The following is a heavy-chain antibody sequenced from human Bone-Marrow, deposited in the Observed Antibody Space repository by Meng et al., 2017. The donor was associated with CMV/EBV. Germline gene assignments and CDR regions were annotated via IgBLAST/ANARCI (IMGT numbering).Heavy chain of an antibody. J-gene: IGHJ4*02. CDR3: ARSLFDSNDPFDY. D-gene: IGHD3-22*01. V-gene: IGHV3-48*04. CDR2: ISSSGRAV. CDR1: GFTFSSYT. Sequence: GGSLRLSCTASGFTFSSYTMNWVRQPPGKGLEWVSYISSSGRAVHYADSLRGRFTVSRDNAKNSLYLQMNSLRADDTAVYYRARSLFDSNDPFDYWGQGAVVTVSS.